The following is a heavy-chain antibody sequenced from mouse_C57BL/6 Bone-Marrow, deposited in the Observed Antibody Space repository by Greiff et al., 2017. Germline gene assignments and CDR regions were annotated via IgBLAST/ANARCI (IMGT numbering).Heavy chain of an antibody. V-gene: IGHV14-4*01. Sequence: VQLKESGAELVRPGASVKLSCTASGFNIKDDYMHWVQQRPEQGLEWIGWIDPENGATEYASTFQGKATITADTSSNTAYLQLSSLTSEDTAVCYSTTGGAQALYYYAMEYWGQEASVSVSS. CDR2: IDPENGAT. CDR3: TTGGAQALYYYAMEY. CDR1: GFNIKDDY. J-gene: IGHJ4*01. D-gene: IGHD3-2*02.